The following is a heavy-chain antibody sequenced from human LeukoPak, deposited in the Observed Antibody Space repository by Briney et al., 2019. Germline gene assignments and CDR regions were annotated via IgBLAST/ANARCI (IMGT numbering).Heavy chain of an antibody. CDR2: ISGRGGST. Sequence: PGGSLRLSCAASGFTFNNYAITWVRQAPGKGLEWVSAISGRGGSTYYADSVKGRFTISRDNSMHTLYLQLSSLSAEDTAVYYCARVRYCGGDCYNYFDYWGQGTLVTVSP. CDR3: ARVRYCGGDCYNYFDY. D-gene: IGHD2-21*02. J-gene: IGHJ4*02. V-gene: IGHV3-23*01. CDR1: GFTFNNYA.